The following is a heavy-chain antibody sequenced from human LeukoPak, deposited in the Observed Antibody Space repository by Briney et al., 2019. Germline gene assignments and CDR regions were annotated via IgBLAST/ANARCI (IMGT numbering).Heavy chain of an antibody. V-gene: IGHV3-23*01. CDR3: SKRYSSSGGPFDC. D-gene: IGHD3-16*01. J-gene: IGHJ4*02. CDR2: ISGDGGTT. CDR1: GFTFSSYE. Sequence: GGSLRLSCAASGFTFSSYEMNWVRQAPGKGLEWVSAISGDGGTTYYADSVKGRFTVSRDTSKNTLYLQMNFLRAEDTAVYYCSKRYSSSGGPFDCWGQGTLVTVSS.